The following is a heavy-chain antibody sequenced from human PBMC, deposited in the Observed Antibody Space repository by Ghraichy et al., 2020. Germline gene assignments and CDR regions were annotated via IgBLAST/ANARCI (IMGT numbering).Heavy chain of an antibody. Sequence: GSLRLSCAASGFTFSSYAMSWVRQAPGKGLEWVSAISGSGGSTYYADSVKGRFTISRDNSKNTLYLQMNSLRAEDTAVYYCAKDKSYYGSGSSSFDYWGQGTLVTVSS. CDR2: ISGSGGST. D-gene: IGHD3-10*01. CDR3: AKDKSYYGSGSSSFDY. J-gene: IGHJ4*02. CDR1: GFTFSSYA. V-gene: IGHV3-23*01.